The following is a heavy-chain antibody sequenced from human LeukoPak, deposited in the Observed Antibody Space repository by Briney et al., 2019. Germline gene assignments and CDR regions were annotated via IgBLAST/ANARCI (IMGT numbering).Heavy chain of an antibody. J-gene: IGHJ6*02. V-gene: IGHV3-23*01. Sequence: GGSLRLSCAASGFTFSSYAMSWVRQAPGKGLEWVSAISGSGGSTYYADSVKGRFTISRDNSKTTLYLQMNSLRAEDTAVYYCAKPTNPYCSSTSCYPSGMDVWGQGTTVTVSS. CDR1: GFTFSSYA. CDR3: AKPTNPYCSSTSCYPSGMDV. D-gene: IGHD2-2*01. CDR2: ISGSGGST.